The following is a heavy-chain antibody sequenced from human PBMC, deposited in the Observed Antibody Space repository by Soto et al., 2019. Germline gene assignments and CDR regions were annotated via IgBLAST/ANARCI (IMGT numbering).Heavy chain of an antibody. CDR2: INPSGGST. D-gene: IGHD2-15*01. CDR3: ARDQEAATLYYYYGMDV. V-gene: IGHV1-46*01. Sequence: ASVQVSCKASGYTFTSYYMHWVRQAPGQGLEWMGIINPSGGSTSYAQKFQGRVTMTRDTSTSTVYMELSSLRSEDTAVYYCARDQEAATLYYYYGMDVWGQGTTVTVS. J-gene: IGHJ6*02. CDR1: GYTFTSYY.